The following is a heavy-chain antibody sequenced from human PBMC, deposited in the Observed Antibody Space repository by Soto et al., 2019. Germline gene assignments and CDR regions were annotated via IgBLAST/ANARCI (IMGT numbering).Heavy chain of an antibody. CDR3: AGDYGYYTAFDI. V-gene: IGHV3-9*01. Sequence: EVQLVESGGGLVQPGRSLRLSCAASGFTFDDYAMHWVRQAPGKGLEWVSGISWNSGSIGYADSVKGRFTISRDNAKNSLYLQMNSLRAEDTALYYCAGDYGYYTAFDIWGQGTMVTVSS. J-gene: IGHJ3*02. CDR2: ISWNSGSI. CDR1: GFTFDDYA. D-gene: IGHD4-17*01.